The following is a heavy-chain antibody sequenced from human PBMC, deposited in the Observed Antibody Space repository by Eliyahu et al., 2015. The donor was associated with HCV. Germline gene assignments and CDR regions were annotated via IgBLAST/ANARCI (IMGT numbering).Heavy chain of an antibody. CDR3: ARVEVLWFGELLTPSYFDY. CDR2: VYHSGDT. CDR1: GGSISSPNW. D-gene: IGHD3-10*01. V-gene: IGHV4-4*02. Sequence: QVQLQESGPGLVKPSGTLSLTCAVSGGSISSPNWWSWVRQPPGKGLEWIGGVYHSGDTNYNPSLKSRVTVSVDKSKNQFSLKLTSVTAADTAVYYCARVEVLWFGELLTPSYFDYWGQGTLVTVSS. J-gene: IGHJ4*02.